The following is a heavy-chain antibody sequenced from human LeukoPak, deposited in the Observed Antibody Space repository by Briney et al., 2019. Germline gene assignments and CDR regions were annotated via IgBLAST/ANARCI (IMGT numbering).Heavy chain of an antibody. CDR2: INHSGST. CDR3: ARAVRGGGPTRKPNWFDP. Sequence: PSETLSLTCTVSRFSLSSGYYWAWIRQSPGKGLEWIGEINHSGSTNYNPSLKSRVTISVDTSKNQFSLKLSSVTAADTAVYYCARAVRGGGPTRKPNWFDPWGQGTLVTVSS. V-gene: IGHV4-38-2*02. D-gene: IGHD4-17*01. CDR1: RFSLSSGYY. J-gene: IGHJ5*02.